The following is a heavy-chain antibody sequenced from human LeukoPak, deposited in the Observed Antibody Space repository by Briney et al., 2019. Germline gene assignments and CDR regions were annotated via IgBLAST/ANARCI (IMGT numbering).Heavy chain of an antibody. D-gene: IGHD5-18*01. V-gene: IGHV3-7*04. Sequence: PGGSLRLSCAASGFTFSNYWMSWVRQAPGKGLEWVASIDQYGRAKYYVDSARGRFTFSGDNTKNSLHLQMNSLRAEDTAVYYCARADSYGSILDYWGQGTRVIDSS. CDR2: IDQYGRAK. J-gene: IGHJ4*02. CDR3: ARADSYGSILDY. CDR1: GFTFSNYW.